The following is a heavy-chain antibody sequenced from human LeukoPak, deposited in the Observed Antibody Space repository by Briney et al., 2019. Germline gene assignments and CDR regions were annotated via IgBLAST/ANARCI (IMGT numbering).Heavy chain of an antibody. D-gene: IGHD2-15*01. Sequence: GGSLRLSCAASGFTFSSYAMHWVRQAPGKGLEYVSAISSNGGSTYYANSVKGRFTISRDNSKNTLYLQMGSLRAEDMAVYYCARAGWTLGAFDIWGQGTMVTVSS. CDR1: GFTFSSYA. CDR3: ARAGWTLGAFDI. CDR2: ISSNGGST. V-gene: IGHV3-64*01. J-gene: IGHJ3*02.